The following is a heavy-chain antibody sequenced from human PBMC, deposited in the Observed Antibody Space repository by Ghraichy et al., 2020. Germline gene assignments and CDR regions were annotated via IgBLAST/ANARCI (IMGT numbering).Heavy chain of an antibody. CDR2: IYISGGI. V-gene: IGHV4-4*07. J-gene: IGHJ6*02. D-gene: IGHD3-3*01. CDR3: ASTYFDFCSDSSGYGMDV. Sequence: SETLSLTCTVSGGSIRRYYWSWIRQPAGKGLEWIGRIYISGGINYNPALKSRVTMSLDTSKNQFSLKLNSVTAADTAVYYCASTYFDFCSDSSGYGMDVWGQGTTVTVSS. CDR1: GGSIRRYY.